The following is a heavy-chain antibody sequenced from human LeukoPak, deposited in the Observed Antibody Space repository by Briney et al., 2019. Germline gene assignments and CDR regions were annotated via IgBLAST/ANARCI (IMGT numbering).Heavy chain of an antibody. CDR3: ARDDYGDY. Sequence: PGGSLRLSCAASGFTFSSYAMHWVRQAPGKGLEWVAVISYDGSNKYYADSVKGRFTISRDNSKNTLYLQMNSLRAEDTAVYYCARDDYGDYWGQGTLVTVSS. CDR1: GFTFSSYA. J-gene: IGHJ4*02. CDR2: ISYDGSNK. V-gene: IGHV3-30-3*01.